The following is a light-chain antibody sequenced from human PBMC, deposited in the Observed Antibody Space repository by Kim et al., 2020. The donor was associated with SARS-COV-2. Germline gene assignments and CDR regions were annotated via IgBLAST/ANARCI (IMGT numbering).Light chain of an antibody. Sequence: EIVMTQSPATLSVSPGERATLSCRASQSVSSNLAWYQQKPGQAPRLLIYGASTRATGIPARFSGSGSGTEFTLTISSLQSEDFAVYYCQQYNNWDGFGQGTKLE. V-gene: IGKV3-15*01. CDR3: QQYNNWDG. CDR2: GAS. CDR1: QSVSSN. J-gene: IGKJ2*03.